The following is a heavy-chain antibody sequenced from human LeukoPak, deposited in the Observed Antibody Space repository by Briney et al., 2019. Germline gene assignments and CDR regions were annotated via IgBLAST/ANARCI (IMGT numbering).Heavy chain of an antibody. CDR3: ARDTYSGSYFFDY. Sequence: GGSLRLSCGASGFTFSSYAMHWVRQAPGKGLEWVAVISYDGSNKYYADSVKGRFTISRDNSKNTLYLQMNSLRAEDTAVYYCARDTYSGSYFFDYWGQGTLVTVSS. D-gene: IGHD1-26*01. CDR2: ISYDGSNK. CDR1: GFTFSSYA. V-gene: IGHV3-30-3*01. J-gene: IGHJ4*02.